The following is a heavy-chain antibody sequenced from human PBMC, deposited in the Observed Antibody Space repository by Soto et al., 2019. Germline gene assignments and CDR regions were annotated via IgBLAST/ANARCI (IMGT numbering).Heavy chain of an antibody. D-gene: IGHD3-22*01. CDR2: ISYDGSNK. CDR1: GFTFSSYA. V-gene: IGHV3-30-3*01. CDR3: ARVAAGATSYYSGSGYDDPSDI. J-gene: IGHJ3*02. Sequence: PWWSLGLSCASSGFTFSSYAMHWVRQAPGKGLEWVAVISYDGSNKYYADSVKGRFTVARDNAKNALYLQMNSLRDEDTAVYYCARVAAGATSYYSGSGYDDPSDIWGQGTMVTVSS.